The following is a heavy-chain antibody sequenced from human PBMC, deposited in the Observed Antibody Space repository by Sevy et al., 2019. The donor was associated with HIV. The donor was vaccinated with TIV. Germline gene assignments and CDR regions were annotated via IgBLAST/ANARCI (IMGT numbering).Heavy chain of an antibody. Sequence: GGSLRLSCAASGFTFSNYAMSWVRQAPGKGLEWVSTISGSGGNTHYADPVRGRLTISRDNSKNTLYLQMNSLGAADTAFYYCAKADYGWTSSPYWGQGTLVTVSS. CDR1: GFTFSNYA. CDR3: AKADYGWTSSPY. D-gene: IGHD2-2*01. J-gene: IGHJ4*02. V-gene: IGHV3-23*01. CDR2: ISGSGGNT.